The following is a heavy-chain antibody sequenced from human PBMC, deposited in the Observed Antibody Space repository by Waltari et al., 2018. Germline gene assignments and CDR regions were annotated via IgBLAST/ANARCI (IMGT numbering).Heavy chain of an antibody. CDR3: ARGNTASLDY. V-gene: IGHV3-53*01. CDR2: IYSAVTT. Sequence: HLVESGGGLIQPGGSLILSCAASAFTVTNYYLGWVRQAPGRGLECVSVIYSAVTTYYADSVKGRFTISRDTFRNTLYLQMDNLRPDDTAVYYCARGNTASLDYWGQGTLVTVSS. CDR1: AFTVTNYY. J-gene: IGHJ4*02. D-gene: IGHD2-21*02.